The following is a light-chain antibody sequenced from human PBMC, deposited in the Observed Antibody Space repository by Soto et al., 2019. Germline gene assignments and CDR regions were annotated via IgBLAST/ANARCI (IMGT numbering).Light chain of an antibody. V-gene: IGLV1-44*01. Sequence: QSVLTHGPSVSGTPVQGVTISCSGSLSNIGRNSVNWYQHLPGTAPKLLIYSNNQRPSGVTGRFSGSKSGTSASLAISGLQSEDEADYYCAAWDDSLNGYVFGTGTKVTVL. CDR3: AAWDDSLNGYV. CDR1: LSNIGRNS. J-gene: IGLJ1*01. CDR2: SNN.